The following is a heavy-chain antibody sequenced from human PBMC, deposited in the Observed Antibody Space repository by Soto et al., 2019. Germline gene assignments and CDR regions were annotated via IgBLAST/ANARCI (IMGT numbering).Heavy chain of an antibody. D-gene: IGHD3-22*01. J-gene: IGHJ4*02. CDR3: ARSPRRVDGKWFLDY. Sequence: PSETMSLTCAVSGHYFTSSKLWTWVRQTPGKGLEWIGDILHTGHTDYSPSLKSRVTISVDTSNRQFSLSLTSVTAADTAVYYCARSPRRVDGKWFLDYWGQGTLVTVSS. CDR1: GHYFTSSKL. V-gene: IGHV4-4*02. CDR2: ILHTGHT.